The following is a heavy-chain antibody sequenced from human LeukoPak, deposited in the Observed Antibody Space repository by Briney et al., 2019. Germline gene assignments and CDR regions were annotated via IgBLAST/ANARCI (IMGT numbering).Heavy chain of an antibody. D-gene: IGHD5-18*01. J-gene: IGHJ4*02. CDR1: GFTFSSYA. Sequence: PGGSLRLSCAASGFTFSSYAMSWVRQAPGKGLEWVSGISSSGDRTYYADSVKGRFTISRDNSKNTLYLQMNSLRAEDTAVYYCAKDLEGYSYGYYFDYWGQGTLVTVSS. CDR2: ISSSGDRT. V-gene: IGHV3-23*01. CDR3: AKDLEGYSYGYYFDY.